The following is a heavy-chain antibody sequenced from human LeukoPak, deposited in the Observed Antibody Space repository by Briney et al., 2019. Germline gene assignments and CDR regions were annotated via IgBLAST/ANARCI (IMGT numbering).Heavy chain of an antibody. CDR3: AKDIAAMVRGVFDY. D-gene: IGHD3-10*01. CDR1: GFTFSSYW. Sequence: GGSLRLSCAASGFTFSSYWMSWVRQAPGKGLEWVANIKQDGSEKYYVDSVKGRFTISRDNAKNSLYLQMNSLRAEDTALYYCAKDIAAMVRGVFDYWGQGTLVTVSS. CDR2: IKQDGSEK. V-gene: IGHV3-7*03. J-gene: IGHJ4*02.